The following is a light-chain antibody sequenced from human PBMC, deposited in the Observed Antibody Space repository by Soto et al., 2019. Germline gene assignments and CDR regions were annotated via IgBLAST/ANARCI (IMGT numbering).Light chain of an antibody. CDR3: TSCAGSNLRV. CDR2: EVN. V-gene: IGLV2-8*01. Sequence: QSALTQPPSASGSPGQSVTISCTGTSSDVGGYKYVSWYQQHPGKAPKLMIYEVNKRPSGVPDRFSGSKSGNTASLTVSGLQAEDEADYYCTSCAGSNLRVFGTGTKVTVL. CDR1: SSDVGGYKY. J-gene: IGLJ1*01.